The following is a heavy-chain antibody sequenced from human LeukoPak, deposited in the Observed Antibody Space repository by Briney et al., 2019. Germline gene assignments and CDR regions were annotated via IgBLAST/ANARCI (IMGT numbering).Heavy chain of an antibody. J-gene: IGHJ3*02. D-gene: IGHD2-2*01. CDR3: ANVLLGYCSSTSCYPYWGAFDI. CDR2: ISGSGGST. CDR1: GFTFSSYW. V-gene: IGHV3-23*01. Sequence: KPGGSLRLSCAASGFTFSSYWMTWVRQAPGKGLEWVSAISGSGGSTYYADSVKGRFTISRDNSKNTLYLQMNSLRAEDTAVYYCANVLLGYCSSTSCYPYWGAFDIWGQGTMVTVSS.